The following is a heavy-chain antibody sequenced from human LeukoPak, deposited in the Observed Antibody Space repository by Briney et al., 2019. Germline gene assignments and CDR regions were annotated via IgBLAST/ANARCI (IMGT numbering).Heavy chain of an antibody. CDR2: IQQEGSQK. D-gene: IGHD1-7*01. Sequence: GGSLRLSCAASGFTFSSYWMSSVRQAPGKGLEWVANIQQEGSQKYYVDSVKGRFTISRDNAKNSLYLQMNSLRAEETGVYYCARGGVISGTNRYYYYYMDVWGKGTTVTVSS. J-gene: IGHJ6*03. CDR1: GFTFSSYW. V-gene: IGHV3-7*01. CDR3: ARGGVISGTNRYYYYYMDV.